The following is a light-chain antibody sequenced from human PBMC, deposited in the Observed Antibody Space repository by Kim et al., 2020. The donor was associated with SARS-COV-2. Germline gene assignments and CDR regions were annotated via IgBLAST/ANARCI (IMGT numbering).Light chain of an antibody. J-gene: IGKJ2*01. CDR1: QTLTSSY. Sequence: SPGERATLSCRASQTLTSSYLAWYQQKPGQAPRLLIYGTSTRATGIADRFSGSGSGTDFTFTISRLESEDSAVYYCQPYGRSPSYTFGQGTKLEI. CDR2: GTS. V-gene: IGKV3-20*01. CDR3: QPYGRSPSYT.